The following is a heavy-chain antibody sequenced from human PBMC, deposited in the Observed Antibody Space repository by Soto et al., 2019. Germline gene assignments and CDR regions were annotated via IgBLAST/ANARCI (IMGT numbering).Heavy chain of an antibody. Sequence: QVQLVESGGGVVQPGRSLRLSCAASGFTFSSYGMHWVRQAPGKGLEWVAVISYDGSNKYYAESVKGRFTISRDNSKNPLYLQMNSLRAEDTAVYYCAKGTLAHYYYYGMDVWGQGTTVTVSS. V-gene: IGHV3-30*18. CDR2: ISYDGSNK. CDR1: GFTFSSYG. CDR3: AKGTLAHYYYYGMDV. J-gene: IGHJ6*02.